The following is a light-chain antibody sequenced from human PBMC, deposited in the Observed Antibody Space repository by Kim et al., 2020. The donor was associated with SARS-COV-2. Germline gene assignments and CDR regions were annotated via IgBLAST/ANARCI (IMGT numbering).Light chain of an antibody. CDR3: QSYDGNNWV. CDR1: SGSIASNY. V-gene: IGLV6-57*01. Sequence: NFMLTQPHSVSESPGKTVTISCTRSSGSIASNYVQWFQQRPGSSPTTVIYEDDQRPSGVPDRFSGSIDRSSNSASLTISGLKTEDGADYYCQSYDGNNWVFGGGTQLTV. CDR2: EDD. J-gene: IGLJ3*02.